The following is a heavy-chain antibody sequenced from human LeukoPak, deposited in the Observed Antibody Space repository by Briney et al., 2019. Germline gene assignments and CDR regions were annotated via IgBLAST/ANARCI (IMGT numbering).Heavy chain of an antibody. CDR3: ARRVYDFWSGYPLDY. J-gene: IGHJ4*02. Sequence: ASVKVSCKASGYTFTGYYMHWVRQAPGQGLEWMGWINPNSGGTNYAQKFQGRVTMTRDTSISTAYMELSRLRSDDTAVYYCARRVYDFWSGYPLDYWGQGTLVTVSS. CDR1: GYTFTGYY. D-gene: IGHD3-3*01. CDR2: INPNSGGT. V-gene: IGHV1-2*02.